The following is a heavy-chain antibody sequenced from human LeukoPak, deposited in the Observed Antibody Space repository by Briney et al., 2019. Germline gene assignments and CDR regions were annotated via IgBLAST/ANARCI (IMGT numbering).Heavy chain of an antibody. J-gene: IGHJ5*02. CDR1: GDSLSSYY. CDR2: IYYSGSA. D-gene: IGHD3-16*01. V-gene: IGHV4-59*01. CDR3: ASTWGPSPWFDP. Sequence: SETLSLSCTVSGDSLSSYYWSWIRQAPGKGLEWIGYIYYSGSANYNPSLRSRVTMSVDTSKNQFSLKVNSVTAADTAVYYCASTWGPSPWFDPWGQGTLVIVSS.